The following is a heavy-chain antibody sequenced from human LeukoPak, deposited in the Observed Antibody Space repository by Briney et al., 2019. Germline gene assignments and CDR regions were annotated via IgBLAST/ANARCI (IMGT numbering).Heavy chain of an antibody. CDR1: GFTFSSYS. CDR2: ISSSSSYI. D-gene: IGHD5-24*01. V-gene: IGHV3-21*01. J-gene: IGHJ4*02. CDR3: ARDFGWLQSFGYFDY. Sequence: PGGSLRLSCAASGFTFSSYSMNWVRQAPGKGLESVSSISSSSSYIYYADSVKGRFTISRDNAKNSLYLRMNSLRAEDTAVYYCARDFGWLQSFGYFDYWGQGTLVTVSS.